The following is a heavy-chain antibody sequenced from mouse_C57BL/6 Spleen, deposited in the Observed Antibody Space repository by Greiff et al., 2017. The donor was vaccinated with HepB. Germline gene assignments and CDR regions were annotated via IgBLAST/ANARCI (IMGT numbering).Heavy chain of an antibody. CDR1: GYTFTSYT. CDR3: ARSTTVVADY. CDR2: INPSSGYT. D-gene: IGHD1-1*01. V-gene: IGHV1-4*01. J-gene: IGHJ2*01. Sequence: VKLQESGAELARPGASVKMSCKASGYTFTSYTMHWVNQRPGQGLEWIGYINPSSGYTKYNQKFKDKATLTADKSSSTAYMQLSSLTSEDSAVYYCARSTTVVADYWGQGTTLTVSS.